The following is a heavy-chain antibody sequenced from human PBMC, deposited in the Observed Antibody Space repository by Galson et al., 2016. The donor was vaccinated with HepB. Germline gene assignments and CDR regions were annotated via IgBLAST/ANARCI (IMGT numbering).Heavy chain of an antibody. Sequence: SLRLSCAASGFSFSLYSLNWVRQAPGKGLQWISYISSVDNTTYYADSVKGRFTISRDNANNSLYLQMNSLRAEDTGVYYCARQPYYYFWSGLYTVKPDHYTLDVCGQGTTVIVSS. V-gene: IGHV3-48*01. D-gene: IGHD3-3*01. J-gene: IGHJ6*02. CDR2: ISSVDNTT. CDR1: GFSFSLYS. CDR3: ARQPYYYFWSGLYTVKPDHYTLDV.